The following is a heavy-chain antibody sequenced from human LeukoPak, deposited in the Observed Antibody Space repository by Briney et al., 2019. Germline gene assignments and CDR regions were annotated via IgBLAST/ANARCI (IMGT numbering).Heavy chain of an antibody. V-gene: IGHV3-7*01. CDR2: IKKDGGEK. D-gene: IGHD3-10*01. CDR1: GLTFSSNW. J-gene: IGHJ3*02. CDR3: ARKGSGVLLWFGELLLGAFDI. Sequence: GGSLRLSCEAPGLTFSSNWMSWVRQAPGKGLEWVANIKKDGGEKYYVDSVKGRFTISRDNAKNSLYLQMNSLRAEDTAVYYCARKGSGVLLWFGELLLGAFDIWGQGTMVTVSS.